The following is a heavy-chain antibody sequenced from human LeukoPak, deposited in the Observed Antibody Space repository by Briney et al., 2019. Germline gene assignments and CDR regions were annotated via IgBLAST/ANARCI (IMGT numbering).Heavy chain of an antibody. V-gene: IGHV1-69*06. CDR2: IIPIFGTA. Sequence: SVKVSCKASGYNFRGYYIHWVRQAPGQGLEWMGGIIPIFGTANYAQKFQGRVTITADKSTSTAYMELSSLRSEDTAVCYCAREERWLQSYEYYFDYWGQGTLVTVSS. J-gene: IGHJ4*02. CDR3: AREERWLQSYEYYFDY. CDR1: GYNFRGYY. D-gene: IGHD5-24*01.